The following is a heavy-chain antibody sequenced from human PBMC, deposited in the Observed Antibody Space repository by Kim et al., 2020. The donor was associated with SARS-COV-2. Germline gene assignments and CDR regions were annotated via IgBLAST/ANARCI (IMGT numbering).Heavy chain of an antibody. CDR2: IYYSGST. V-gene: IGHV4-59*08. CDR1: GGSISSYY. D-gene: IGHD6-13*01. CDR3: ARGAAGGTLSWFDD. J-gene: IGHJ4*02. Sequence: SETLSLTCTVSGGSISSYYWSWIRQPPGKGLELIGYIYYSGSTNYTPSLKTRVTISVDTSKNQLSLKLTSVTAADTGVYYCARGAAGGTLSWFDDWVQGTLVTVSS.